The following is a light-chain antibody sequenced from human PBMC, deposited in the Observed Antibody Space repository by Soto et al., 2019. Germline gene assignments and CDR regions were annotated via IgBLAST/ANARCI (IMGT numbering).Light chain of an antibody. CDR1: SSNIGAGYD. Sequence: QTVVTQPPSVSGAPGQRVTISCTGSSSNIGAGYDVHWYQQFPGKAPKLLIYGYINRPSGVPDRFSGSKSGTSPYLAITGLQAEDEADYYCQSYDNSLSGYVFGGGTKVTVL. V-gene: IGLV1-40*01. CDR3: QSYDNSLSGYV. J-gene: IGLJ2*01. CDR2: GYI.